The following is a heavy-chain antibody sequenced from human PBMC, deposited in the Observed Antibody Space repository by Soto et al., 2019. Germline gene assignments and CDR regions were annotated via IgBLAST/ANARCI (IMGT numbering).Heavy chain of an antibody. J-gene: IGHJ6*02. CDR3: ASPLLSIVAAGTSYYYGMDV. V-gene: IGHV5-10-1*01. CDR2: IDPSDSYT. Sequence: GESLKISCKGSGYSFTSYWISWVRQMPGKGLEWMGRIDPSDSYTNYSPSFQGHVTISADKSISTAYLQWSSLKASDTAMYYCASPLLSIVAAGTSYYYGMDVWGQGTTVTVSS. D-gene: IGHD6-13*01. CDR1: GYSFTSYW.